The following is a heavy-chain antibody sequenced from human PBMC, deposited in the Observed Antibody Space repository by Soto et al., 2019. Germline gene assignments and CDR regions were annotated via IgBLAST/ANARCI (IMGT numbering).Heavy chain of an antibody. J-gene: IGHJ4*02. Sequence: DVQLLESGGGLVQPEGSLRLSCAASGFTFSSYPMGWVRQGPGKGLGWVAVVSIGGSTHYADSVRGRFTISRDNSKNTLSLQMNSLTAEDTAVYFCAKRRGAGGHFDYWGQGALVTVSS. D-gene: IGHD2-15*01. CDR1: GFTFSSYP. CDR2: VSIGGST. CDR3: AKRRGAGGHFDY. V-gene: IGHV3-23*01.